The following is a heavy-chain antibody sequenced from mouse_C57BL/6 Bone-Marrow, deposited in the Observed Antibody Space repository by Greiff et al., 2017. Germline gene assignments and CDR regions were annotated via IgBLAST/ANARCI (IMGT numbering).Heavy chain of an antibody. CDR3: ASAYAMDY. V-gene: IGHV5-17*01. CDR2: ISSGSSTI. CDR1: GFTFSDSG. J-gene: IGHJ4*01. Sequence: EVKLMESGGGLVKPGGSLKLSCAASGFTFSDSGMYWVRQAPEKGLAWVAYISSGSSTIYYADTVKGRFTISRGNAKNPLFMQMTSLRSEDTAMYYCASAYAMDYWGQGTSVTVSS.